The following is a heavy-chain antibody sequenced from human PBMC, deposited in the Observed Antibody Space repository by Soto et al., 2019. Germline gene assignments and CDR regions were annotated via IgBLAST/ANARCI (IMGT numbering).Heavy chain of an antibody. J-gene: IGHJ6*02. D-gene: IGHD3-10*01. CDR1: GWSFSGYY. CDR3: ARTNYYGSGSYYNPAKGMDV. CDR2: INHSGST. V-gene: IGHV4-34*01. Sequence: SESLSVICSVYGWSFSGYYWSWIRQPPGKGLEWIGEINHSGSTNYNPSLKSRVTISVDTSKNQFSLKLSSVTAADTAVYYCARTNYYGSGSYYNPAKGMDVWGQGTTVTVSS.